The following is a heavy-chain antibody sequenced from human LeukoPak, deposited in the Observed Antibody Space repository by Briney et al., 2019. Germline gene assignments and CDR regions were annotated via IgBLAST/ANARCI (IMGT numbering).Heavy chain of an antibody. V-gene: IGHV3-48*03. CDR3: ARGIQLWFVLDY. J-gene: IGHJ4*02. CDR2: ISSSGSTI. Sequence: GGSLRLSCAASGFTFSSYAMSWVRQAPGKGLEWVSYISSSGSTIYYADSVKGRFTISRDNAKNSLYLQMNSLRAEDTAVYYCARGIQLWFVLDYWGQGTLVTVSS. D-gene: IGHD5-18*01. CDR1: GFTFSSYA.